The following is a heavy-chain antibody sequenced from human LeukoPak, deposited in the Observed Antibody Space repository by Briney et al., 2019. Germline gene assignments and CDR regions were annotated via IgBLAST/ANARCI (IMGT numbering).Heavy chain of an antibody. J-gene: IGHJ5*02. Sequence: SQPLSLTCAISGDSVSSNSAAWNWIRQSPSRGLEWLGRTYYRSKWYNDYAVSVKSRITINPDTSKNQFSLQLNSVTPEDTAVYFCARESTVTRYNWFDPWGQGTLVTVSS. CDR1: GDSVSSNSAA. CDR2: TYYRSKWYN. V-gene: IGHV6-1*01. D-gene: IGHD4-17*01. CDR3: ARESTVTRYNWFDP.